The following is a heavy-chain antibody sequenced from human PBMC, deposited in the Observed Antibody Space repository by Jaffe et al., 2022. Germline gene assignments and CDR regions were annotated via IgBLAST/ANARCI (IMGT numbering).Heavy chain of an antibody. CDR3: AHRQELGLFRWEGGYNWFDP. J-gene: IGHJ5*02. Sequence: QITLKESGPTLVKPTQTLTLTCTFSGFSLSTSGVGVGWIRQPPGKALEWLALIYWDDDKRYSPSLKSRLTITKDTSKNQVVLTMTNMDPVDTATYYCAHRQELGLFRWEGGYNWFDPWGQGTLVTVSS. D-gene: IGHD1-7*01. CDR1: GFSLSTSGVG. V-gene: IGHV2-5*02. CDR2: IYWDDDK.